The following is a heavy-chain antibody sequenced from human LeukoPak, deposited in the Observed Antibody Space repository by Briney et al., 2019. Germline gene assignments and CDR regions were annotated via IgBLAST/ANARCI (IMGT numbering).Heavy chain of an antibody. J-gene: IGHJ4*02. CDR1: GGSFSGYY. CDR2: IYYSGST. Sequence: SETLSLTCAVYGGSFSGYYWGWIRQPPGKGLEWIGSIYYSGSTYYNPSLKSRVTISVDTSKNQFSLKLSSVTAADTAVYYCASPTRGDSSGYFFYWGQGTLVTVSS. CDR3: ASPTRGDSSGYFFY. V-gene: IGHV4-39*01. D-gene: IGHD3-22*01.